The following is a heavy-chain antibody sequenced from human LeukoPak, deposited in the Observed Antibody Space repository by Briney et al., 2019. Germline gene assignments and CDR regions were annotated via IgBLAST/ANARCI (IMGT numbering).Heavy chain of an antibody. J-gene: IGHJ4*02. D-gene: IGHD3-22*01. CDR2: ISGSGGST. Sequence: GGSLRLSCAASGFTFSSYAMSWVRQAPGKGLEWVSAISGSGGSTYYADSVKVRFTISRDNSKNTLYLQMNSLRAEDTAVYYCAGRRITMIVVVILDYFDYWGQGTLVTVSS. CDR1: GFTFSSYA. CDR3: AGRRITMIVVVILDYFDY. V-gene: IGHV3-23*01.